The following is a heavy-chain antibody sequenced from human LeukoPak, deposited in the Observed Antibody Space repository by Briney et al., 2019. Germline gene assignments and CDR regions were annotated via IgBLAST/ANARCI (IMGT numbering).Heavy chain of an antibody. CDR1: GYTFTGYY. CDR2: INPNSGGT. Sequence: ASVKVSCKASGYTFTGYYMHWVRQAPGQGLEWMGWINPNSGGTNYAQKFQGRVTMTGDTSISTAYMELSRLRSDDTAVYYCARGSRITIFGVVTHPPAGLWGQGTLVTVSS. D-gene: IGHD3-3*01. V-gene: IGHV1-2*02. J-gene: IGHJ4*02. CDR3: ARGSRITIFGVVTHPPAGL.